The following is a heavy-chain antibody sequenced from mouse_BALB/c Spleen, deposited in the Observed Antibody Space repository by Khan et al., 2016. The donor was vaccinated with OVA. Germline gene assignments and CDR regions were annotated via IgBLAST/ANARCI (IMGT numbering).Heavy chain of an antibody. CDR3: TREGNYAHWYFDV. CDR1: GFTFSSYT. V-gene: IGHV5-6-4*01. J-gene: IGHJ1*01. D-gene: IGHD2-1*01. CDR2: ISSGGTYT. Sequence: EVELVESGGGLVKPGGSLKLSCAASGFTFSSYTMSWVRQTPEKRLEWVATISSGGTYTYYPASVKGRFTISRDNAKNTLYLQMSSLKSEDTAMYYCTREGNYAHWYFDVWGAGTTVTVSS.